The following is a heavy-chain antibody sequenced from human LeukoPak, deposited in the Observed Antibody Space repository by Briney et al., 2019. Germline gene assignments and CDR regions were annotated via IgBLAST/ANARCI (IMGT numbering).Heavy chain of an antibody. D-gene: IGHD3-22*01. Sequence: SETLSLTCTVSGGSISSSCYYSGWIRQPPGKGLEWIGTIYYSGSTHYNPSLKSRVTISVDTSKNQFSLKLSSVTAADTAAYYCARNYYDSSGYYTRAEYFQHWGQGILVTVSS. J-gene: IGHJ1*01. V-gene: IGHV4-39*01. CDR2: IYYSGST. CDR1: GGSISSSCYY. CDR3: ARNYYDSSGYYTRAEYFQH.